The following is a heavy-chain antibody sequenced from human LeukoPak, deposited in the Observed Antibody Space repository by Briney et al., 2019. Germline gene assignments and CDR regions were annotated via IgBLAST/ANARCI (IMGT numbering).Heavy chain of an antibody. CDR1: GFTFSSYW. D-gene: IGHD5-18*01. V-gene: IGHV3-74*01. J-gene: IGHJ3*02. Sequence: PGGSLRLSCAASGFTFSSYWMHWVRQAPGKGLVWVSRINSDGSSTSYADSVKGRFTISRDNAKNTLYLQMSSLRAEDTAVYYCARDYSYGLDAFDIWGQGTMVTVSS. CDR3: ARDYSYGLDAFDI. CDR2: INSDGSST.